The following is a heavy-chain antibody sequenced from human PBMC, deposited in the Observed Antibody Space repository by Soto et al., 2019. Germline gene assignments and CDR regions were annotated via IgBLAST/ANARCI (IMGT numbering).Heavy chain of an antibody. CDR3: ARDSLSGGSYGGGTWFDP. Sequence: QVQLQESGPGLVKPSQTLSLTCTVSGGSIGSGGYYWSLISQHPGKGLEWIGYIYYTGGTYYKPSLKSRFSISVDSSKNQFSLKLRSVTASDTAIYYCARDSLSGGSYGGGTWFDPWGQGTLVTVSS. V-gene: IGHV4-31*03. D-gene: IGHD3-16*01. CDR1: GGSIGSGGYY. J-gene: IGHJ5*02. CDR2: IYYTGGT.